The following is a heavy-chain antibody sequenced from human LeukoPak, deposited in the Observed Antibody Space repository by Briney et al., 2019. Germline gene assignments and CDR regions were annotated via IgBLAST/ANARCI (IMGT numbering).Heavy chain of an antibody. Sequence: HPGGSLRLSCAASGFTFSGSAMHWARQASGKGLEWVGRIRSKANSYATAYAASVKGRFTISRDDSKNTAYLQMNSLKTEDTAVYYCTSSHYSSGSWGQGTLVTVSS. CDR3: TSSHYSSGS. V-gene: IGHV3-73*01. J-gene: IGHJ5*02. D-gene: IGHD6-19*01. CDR2: IRSKANSYAT. CDR1: GFTFSGSA.